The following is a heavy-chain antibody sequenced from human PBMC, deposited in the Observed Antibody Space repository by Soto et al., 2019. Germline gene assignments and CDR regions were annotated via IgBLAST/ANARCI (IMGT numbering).Heavy chain of an antibody. V-gene: IGHV4-30-2*01. Sequence: SETLSLTCAVSGGSISSGGYSWSWIRQPPGKGLEWIGYIYHSGSTYYNPSLKSRVTISVDRSKNQFSLKLSSVTAADTAVYYCARGGLWFGESYYYGMDVWGKGTTVT. CDR3: ARGGLWFGESYYYGMDV. CDR2: IYHSGST. D-gene: IGHD3-10*01. J-gene: IGHJ6*04. CDR1: GGSISSGGYS.